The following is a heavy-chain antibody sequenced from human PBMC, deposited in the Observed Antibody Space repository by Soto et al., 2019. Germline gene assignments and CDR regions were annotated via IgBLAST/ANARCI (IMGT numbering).Heavy chain of an antibody. D-gene: IGHD2-2*01. J-gene: IGHJ5*02. CDR2: MNPNSGNT. CDR3: ARGHYCSSTSCYPPEHNWFDP. CDR1: GYTFTSYD. V-gene: IGHV1-8*01. Sequence: QVQLVQSGAEVKKPGASVKVSCKASGYTFTSYDINWVRQATGQGLEGMGWMNPNSGNTGYAPKCHGRVPITRNTSISTAYMALRSLRSEDTDVYYCARGHYCSSTSCYPPEHNWFDPWGQGTLVTVSS.